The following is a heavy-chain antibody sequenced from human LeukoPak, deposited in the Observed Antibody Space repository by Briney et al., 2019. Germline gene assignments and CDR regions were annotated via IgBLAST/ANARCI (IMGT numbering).Heavy chain of an antibody. CDR2: IIPIFGTA. Sequence: SVKVSCKASGGTLSSYAISWVRQAPGQGLEWMGGIIPIFGTANYAQKFQGRVTITADISTNTAYMEVTSLTSTDTAVYYCATEGPSGTTSLVFYWGPGTLITVSS. CDR1: GGTLSSYA. CDR3: ATEGPSGTTSLVFY. V-gene: IGHV1-69*06. D-gene: IGHD3-10*01. J-gene: IGHJ4*02.